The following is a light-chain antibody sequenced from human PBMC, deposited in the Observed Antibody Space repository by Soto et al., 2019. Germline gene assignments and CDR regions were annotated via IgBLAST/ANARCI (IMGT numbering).Light chain of an antibody. V-gene: IGKV3-15*01. Sequence: EIVMTQSPATLSVSPGERATLSCRASQSVSSSLAWYQQKPGQAPSLLIYGASSRATGIPARFSGSGSGTEFTLTISSLQSEDFAVYYCQQSNDWPLTFGGGTKVEIK. CDR1: QSVSSS. CDR2: GAS. CDR3: QQSNDWPLT. J-gene: IGKJ4*01.